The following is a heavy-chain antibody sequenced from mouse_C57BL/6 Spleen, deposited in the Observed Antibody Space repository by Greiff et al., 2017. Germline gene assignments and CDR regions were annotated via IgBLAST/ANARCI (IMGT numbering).Heavy chain of an antibody. J-gene: IGHJ4*01. CDR3: ARGRLLHAMGF. V-gene: IGHV1-54*01. CDR2: INPGSGGT. Sequence: QVQLQQSGAELVRPGTSVKVSCKASGYAFTNYLIEWVKQRPGQGLEWIGVINPGSGGTNYNEKFKGKATLTADKSSSTAYMQLSSLTSEDSAVYFCARGRLLHAMGFWGQGTSVTVSS. CDR1: GYAFTNYL. D-gene: IGHD2-3*01.